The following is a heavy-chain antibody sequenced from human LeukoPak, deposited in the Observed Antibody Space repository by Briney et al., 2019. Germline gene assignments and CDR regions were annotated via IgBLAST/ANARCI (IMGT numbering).Heavy chain of an antibody. J-gene: IGHJ5*02. Sequence: ASVKVSCEASGYTFTSYGISWVRQAPGQGLEWMGWISAYNGNTNYAQKLQGRVTMTTDTSTSTACMELRSLRSDDTAVYYCAREWESGWFDPWGQGTLVTVSS. CDR1: GYTFTSYG. V-gene: IGHV1-18*04. CDR2: ISAYNGNT. CDR3: AREWESGWFDP. D-gene: IGHD1-26*01.